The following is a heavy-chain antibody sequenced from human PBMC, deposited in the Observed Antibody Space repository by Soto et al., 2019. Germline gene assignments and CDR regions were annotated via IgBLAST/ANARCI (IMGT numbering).Heavy chain of an antibody. CDR3: AKVAPTRADVGSASYCGLDV. D-gene: IGHD2-2*01. V-gene: IGHV3-23*01. CDR2: ISASGINT. CDR1: GFTFSNYA. J-gene: IGHJ6*01. Sequence: EVQVLESGGGLVQPGGSLRLSCAASGFTFSNYAMSWVRQAPGKGLEWVSSISASGINTYYTDSVKGRFTISRDNSKNTLFLQMNSLKAEDTAVFYCAKVAPTRADVGSASYCGLDVWGQGTTVTVSS.